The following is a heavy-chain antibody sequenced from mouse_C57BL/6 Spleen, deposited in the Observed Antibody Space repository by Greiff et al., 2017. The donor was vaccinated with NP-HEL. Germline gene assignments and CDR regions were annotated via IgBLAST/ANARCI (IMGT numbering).Heavy chain of an antibody. CDR3: ARVITTVVANYFDY. Sequence: QVTLKVSGPGILQPSQTLSLTCSFSGFSLSTFGMGVGWIRQPSGKGLEWLAHIWWDDDKYYNPALKRRLTISKDTSKNQVFLKIANVDTADTATYYCARVITTVVANYFDYWGQGTTLTVSS. J-gene: IGHJ2*01. D-gene: IGHD1-1*01. V-gene: IGHV8-8*01. CDR1: GFSLSTFGMG. CDR2: IWWDDDK.